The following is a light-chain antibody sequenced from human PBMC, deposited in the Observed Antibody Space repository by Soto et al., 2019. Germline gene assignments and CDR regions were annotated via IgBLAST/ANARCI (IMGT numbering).Light chain of an antibody. CDR2: GAS. J-gene: IGKJ5*01. CDR3: QQYRSSLPIT. CDR1: QSVSSSY. Sequence: EIVLTQSPGTLSLSPGERATLSCRASQSVSSSYLAWYQQKPGQAPRLLIYGASSRATGIPDRFSGSGSGTDFTLTISRLEPEDFAVYYCQQYRSSLPITFGQGPRLEIK. V-gene: IGKV3-20*01.